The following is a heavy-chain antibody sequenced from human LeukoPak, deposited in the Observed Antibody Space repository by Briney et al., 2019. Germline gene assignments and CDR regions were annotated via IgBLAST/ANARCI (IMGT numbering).Heavy chain of an antibody. D-gene: IGHD4-23*01. CDR2: IIPILGIT. CDR3: ARHYGGNSVTAGFQY. J-gene: IGHJ1*01. V-gene: IGHV1-69*04. CDR1: GGTFSGYA. Sequence: SVKVSCKASGGTFSGYAISWVRQASGHGLEWIGRIIPILGITHYAQRFEGRVTITADESATTVYMELSSVTSEDTALYFCARHYGGNSVTAGFQYWGQGTLVTVSS.